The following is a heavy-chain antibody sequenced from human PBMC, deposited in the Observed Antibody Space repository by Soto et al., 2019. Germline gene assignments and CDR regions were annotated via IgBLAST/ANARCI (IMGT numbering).Heavy chain of an antibody. CDR1: GFTFSGSP. CDR3: TSHSPEDMKRN. CDR2: IRSKTDNYAT. V-gene: IGHV3-73*02. Sequence: EVQLVESGGGLVQPGGSLKLSCAASGFTFSGSPIHWVRQASGDGLEWVGRIRSKTDNYATAYAASVKGRFTISRDDSKNRAYLQLNSLKTEDTAVYYCTSHSPEDMKRNWGQGTLVTVSS. D-gene: IGHD2-15*01. J-gene: IGHJ4*02.